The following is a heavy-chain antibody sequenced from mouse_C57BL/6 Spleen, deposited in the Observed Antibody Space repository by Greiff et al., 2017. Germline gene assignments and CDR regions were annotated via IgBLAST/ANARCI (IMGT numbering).Heavy chain of an antibody. CDR1: GYTFTSYW. CDR2: IDPSGSYT. Sequence: QVQLQQPGAELVKPGASVKLSCKASGYTFTSYWMQWVKQRPGQGLEWIGEIDPSGSYTNYNQKFKGKATLTVGTSSRTAYRQLSSLTSEDSAVYYCARRGLGYWGQGTTLTVSA. CDR3: ARRGLGY. D-gene: IGHD2-2*01. J-gene: IGHJ2*01. V-gene: IGHV1-50*01.